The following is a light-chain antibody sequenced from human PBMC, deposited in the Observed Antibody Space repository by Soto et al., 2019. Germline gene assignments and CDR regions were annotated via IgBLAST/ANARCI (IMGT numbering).Light chain of an antibody. CDR3: QQFSLYWA. V-gene: IGKV1-5*01. CDR1: QDINRW. Sequence: DIQMTQSPSTLSASVGDRVTITCRASQDINRWLAWYQQKPGKAPKILIYNADTLESGVPSRFSGSGYGTEFILTLSSLQPDDFATYYCQQFSLYWAFXQGTTVDIK. J-gene: IGKJ1*01. CDR2: NAD.